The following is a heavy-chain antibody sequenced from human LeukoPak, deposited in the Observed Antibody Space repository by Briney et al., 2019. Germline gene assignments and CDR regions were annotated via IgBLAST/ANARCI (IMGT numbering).Heavy chain of an antibody. CDR1: GYTFTSYD. Sequence: ASVKVSCKASGYTFTSYDINWVRQATGQGLEWMGWMNPNSGNTGYARKFQGRVTMTRNTSISTAYMELSSLRSEDTAVYYCARVSSPPLSSGSYYDFDYWGQGTLVTVSS. D-gene: IGHD3-10*01. V-gene: IGHV1-8*01. J-gene: IGHJ4*02. CDR2: MNPNSGNT. CDR3: ARVSSPPLSSGSYYDFDY.